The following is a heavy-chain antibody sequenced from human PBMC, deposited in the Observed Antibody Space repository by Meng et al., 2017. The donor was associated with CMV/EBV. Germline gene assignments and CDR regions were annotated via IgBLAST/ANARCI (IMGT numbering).Heavy chain of an antibody. Sequence: CKGSGYNFPTSRISWVRQMPGKGLEWMGRIDPADSYTNYNPSFQGHVTISADKSITTAYLQWSSLKASDTAMYYCARLRSSGWFLDYWGQGTLVTVSS. V-gene: IGHV5-10-1*01. CDR2: IDPADSYT. CDR3: ARLRSSGWFLDY. D-gene: IGHD6-19*01. CDR1: GYNFPTSR. J-gene: IGHJ4*02.